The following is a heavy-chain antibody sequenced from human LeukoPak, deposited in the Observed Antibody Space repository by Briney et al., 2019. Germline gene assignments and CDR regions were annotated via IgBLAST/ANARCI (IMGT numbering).Heavy chain of an antibody. D-gene: IGHD2-2*01. CDR3: ARGPVGYCSSTSCYPDYYYGMDV. Sequence: SETLSLTCTVSGGSISSYYWSWLRQPPGKGLEWIGYIYYSGSTNYNPSLKSRVTISVDTSKNQFSLKLSSVTAADTAVYYCARGPVGYCSSTSCYPDYYYGMDVWGQGTTVTVSS. V-gene: IGHV4-59*01. CDR2: IYYSGST. CDR1: GGSISSYY. J-gene: IGHJ6*02.